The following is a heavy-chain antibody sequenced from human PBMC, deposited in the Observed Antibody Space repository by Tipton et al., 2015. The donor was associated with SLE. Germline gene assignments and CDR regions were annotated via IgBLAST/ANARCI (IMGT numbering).Heavy chain of an antibody. V-gene: IGHV3-53*01. CDR3: ARGDFKTRRLLLAAFDI. Sequence: SLRLSCAASGFSVRTNYVSWVRQAPGKGLEWVSVLYGAVTTVSTYYADSVKGRFTISRDNAKNSLYLQMNSLRAEDTAVYYCARGDFKTRRLLLAAFDIWGQGTMVTVSS. CDR2: LYGAVTTVST. D-gene: IGHD2-21*01. CDR1: GFSVRTNY. J-gene: IGHJ3*02.